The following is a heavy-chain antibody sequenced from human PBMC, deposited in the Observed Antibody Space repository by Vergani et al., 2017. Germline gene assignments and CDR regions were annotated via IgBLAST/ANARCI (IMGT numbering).Heavy chain of an antibody. Sequence: EVQLVESGGGLVKPGGSLRLSCAASGFTFSSYSMNWVRQAPGKGLEWVSSISSSSSYIYYADSVKGRFTISRDNAKNSLYLQMNSLRAEDTAVYYCARDRGYYGSGSYANDYWGQGTLVTVSS. J-gene: IGHJ4*02. CDR3: ARDRGYYGSGSYANDY. CDR1: GFTFSSYS. CDR2: ISSSSSYI. D-gene: IGHD3-10*01. V-gene: IGHV3-21*01.